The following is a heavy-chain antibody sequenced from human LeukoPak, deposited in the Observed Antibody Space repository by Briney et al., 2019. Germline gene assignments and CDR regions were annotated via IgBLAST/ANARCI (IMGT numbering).Heavy chain of an antibody. D-gene: IGHD3-16*01. J-gene: IGHJ3*02. CDR3: ARDWGTFRPGEGSAFDI. CDR2: MHHSGST. CDR1: GGSIRSYY. V-gene: IGHV4-59*08. Sequence: SETLSLTCTVSGGSIRSYYWSWIRQPPGKGLEWIGYMHHSGSTKHNPYLKSRVTISVDTSKSQFSLKLSSVTAADTAVYYCARDWGTFRPGEGSAFDIWGQGTMVTVSS.